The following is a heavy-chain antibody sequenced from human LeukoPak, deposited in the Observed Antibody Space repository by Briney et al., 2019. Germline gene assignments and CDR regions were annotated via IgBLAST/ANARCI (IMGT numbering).Heavy chain of an antibody. D-gene: IGHD6-19*01. V-gene: IGHV4-39*01. CDR2: IYYSGST. Sequence: PSETLSLTCTVSGGSISSSSYYWGWIRQPPGRGLEWIGSIYYSGSTYYNPSLKSRVTISVDTSKNQFSLKLSSVTAADTAVCYCARVPSIAVAGIDYFDYWGQGTLVTVSS. J-gene: IGHJ4*02. CDR1: GGSISSSSYY. CDR3: ARVPSIAVAGIDYFDY.